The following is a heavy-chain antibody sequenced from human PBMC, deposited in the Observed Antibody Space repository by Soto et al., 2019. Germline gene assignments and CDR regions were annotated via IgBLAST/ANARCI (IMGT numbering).Heavy chain of an antibody. V-gene: IGHV3-30-3*01. J-gene: IGHJ5*02. CDR1: GFTFSSYA. D-gene: IGHD3-22*01. CDR3: AYLPSYYYDTRSNHIDP. Sequence: GGSLRLSCAASGFTFSSYAMHWVRKAPGKGLEWVAVISYDGSNKYYADSVKGRFTISRDNSKNTLYLQMNSLRAEDTAVYYCAYLPSYYYDTRSNHIDPWGQGTLVSVSS. CDR2: ISYDGSNK.